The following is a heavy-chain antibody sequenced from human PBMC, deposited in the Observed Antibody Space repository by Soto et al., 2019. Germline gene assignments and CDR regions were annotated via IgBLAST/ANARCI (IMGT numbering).Heavy chain of an antibody. D-gene: IGHD2-2*01. CDR1: GGTFSRYS. CDR2: IIPIFGIA. J-gene: IGHJ6*02. CDR3: AREDRDRETGLVPAAIDGMDV. V-gene: IGHV1-69*08. Sequence: QVQLVQSGAEVKKPGSSVKVSCKASGGTFSRYSITWVRQAPGQGLEWIGRIIPIFGIASYAQKFQGRVTITADDSTSTAYMELSSLRSDDTAVYYCAREDRDRETGLVPAAIDGMDVWGQGTTVSVSS.